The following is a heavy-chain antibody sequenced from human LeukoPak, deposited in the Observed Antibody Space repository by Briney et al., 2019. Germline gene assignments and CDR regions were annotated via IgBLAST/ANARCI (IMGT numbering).Heavy chain of an antibody. V-gene: IGHV7-4-1*02. J-gene: IGHJ4*02. D-gene: IGHD1-26*01. CDR1: GYTFISYA. CDR3: ARLQSVVGATTWDY. Sequence: ASVKVSCKASGYTFISYAMNWVRQAPGQGLEWMGWINTNTGNPTYAQGFTGRFVFSLDTSVSTAYLQISSLKAEDTAVYYCARLQSVVGATTWDYWGQGTPVTVSS. CDR2: INTNTGNP.